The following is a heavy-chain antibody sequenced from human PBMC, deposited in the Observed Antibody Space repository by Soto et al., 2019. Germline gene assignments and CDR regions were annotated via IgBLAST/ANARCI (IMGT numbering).Heavy chain of an antibody. V-gene: IGHV3-30*18. CDR2: ISYDGSNK. D-gene: IGHD3-9*01. CDR3: AKDSYYDILTGYHDY. Sequence: GGSLRLSCAASGFTFSSYGMHWVRQAPGKGLEWVAVISYDGSNKYYADSVKGRFTISRDNSKNTLYLQMNSLRAEDTAVYYCAKDSYYDILTGYHDYWGQGTLVTVSS. J-gene: IGHJ4*02. CDR1: GFTFSSYG.